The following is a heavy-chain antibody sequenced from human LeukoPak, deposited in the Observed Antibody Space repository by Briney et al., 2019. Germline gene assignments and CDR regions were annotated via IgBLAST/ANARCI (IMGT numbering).Heavy chain of an antibody. V-gene: IGHV3-7*01. CDR1: GFTFRTYS. J-gene: IGHJ3*02. D-gene: IGHD6-13*01. CDR2: IKQDGSEK. Sequence: PGGSLRLSCAASGFTFRTYSMNWVRQAPGKGLEWVANIKQDGSEKYYVDSVKGRFTISRDNAKNSLYLQMNSLRAEDTAVYYCARPVHIAAGRDAFDIWGQGTMVTVSS. CDR3: ARPVHIAAGRDAFDI.